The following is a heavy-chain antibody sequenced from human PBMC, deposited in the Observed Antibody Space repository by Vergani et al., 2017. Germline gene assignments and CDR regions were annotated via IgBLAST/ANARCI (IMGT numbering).Heavy chain of an antibody. J-gene: IGHJ6*03. CDR2: IYYSGST. V-gene: IGHV4-31*03. D-gene: IGHD1-26*01. Sequence: QVQLQESGPGLVKPSQTLSLTCTVSGGSIRSGGYYWSWIRQHPGKGLEWIGYIYYSGSTYYNPSLKSRVTISVDTSKNQFSLKLSSVTAADTAVYYCARRKWELEEGGYYYMDVWGKGTTVTVSS. CDR1: GGSIRSGGYY. CDR3: ARRKWELEEGGYYYMDV.